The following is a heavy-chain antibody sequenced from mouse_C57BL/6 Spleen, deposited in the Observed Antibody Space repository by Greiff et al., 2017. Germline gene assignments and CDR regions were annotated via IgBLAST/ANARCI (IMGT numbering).Heavy chain of an antibody. J-gene: IGHJ2*01. Sequence: VQLQQSGAELVRPGASVTLSCKASGYTFTDYEMHWVKQTPVHGLEWIGAIDPETGGTAYNQKFKGKAILTAAKSSSTAYMELRSLTSEDSAVYYCTRNPLITTVVADYWGQGTTLTVSS. D-gene: IGHD1-1*01. V-gene: IGHV1-15*01. CDR3: TRNPLITTVVADY. CDR1: GYTFTDYE. CDR2: IDPETGGT.